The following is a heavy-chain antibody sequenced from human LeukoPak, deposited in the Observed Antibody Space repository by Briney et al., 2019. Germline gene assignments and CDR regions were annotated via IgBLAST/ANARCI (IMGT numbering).Heavy chain of an antibody. CDR3: ARENYDAQGVAFDI. Sequence: GGSLRLSCAPSGFTFSSYGMHWVRQAPGKGLEWVAFISYDGSNKYYSDSVKGRFTISRDNSKNTLYLQMNSLRVEDTAVYYCARENYDAQGVAFDIWGQGTMVTVSS. V-gene: IGHV3-30*03. D-gene: IGHD4/OR15-4a*01. J-gene: IGHJ3*02. CDR1: GFTFSSYG. CDR2: ISYDGSNK.